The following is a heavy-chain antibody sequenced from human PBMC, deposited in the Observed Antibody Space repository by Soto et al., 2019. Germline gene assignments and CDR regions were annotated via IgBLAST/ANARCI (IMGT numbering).Heavy chain of an antibody. CDR3: ARGQPGPYCSGGSCYPNFDY. J-gene: IGHJ4*02. CDR1: GGSFSGYY. CDR2: INHSGST. D-gene: IGHD2-15*01. V-gene: IGHV4-34*01. Sequence: SETLSLTCAVYGGSFSGYYWSWIRQPPGKGLEWIGEINHSGSTNYNPSLKSRVTISVDTSKNQFSLKLSSVTAADTAVYYCARGQPGPYCSGGSCYPNFDYWGQGTLVTVSS.